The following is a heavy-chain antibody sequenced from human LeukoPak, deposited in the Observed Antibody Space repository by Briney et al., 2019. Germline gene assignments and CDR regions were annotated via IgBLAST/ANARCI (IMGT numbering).Heavy chain of an antibody. CDR2: IYTSGST. CDR3: ARGPPILTGYYRYYYYMDV. J-gene: IGHJ6*03. Sequence: SETLSLTCTVSGGSISSGSYYWSWIQQPAGKGLEWIGRIYTSGSTNYNPSLKSRVTISVDTSKNQFSLKLSSVTAADTAVYYCARGPPILTGYYRYYYYMDVWGKGTTVTISS. D-gene: IGHD3-9*01. V-gene: IGHV4-61*02. CDR1: GGSISSGSYY.